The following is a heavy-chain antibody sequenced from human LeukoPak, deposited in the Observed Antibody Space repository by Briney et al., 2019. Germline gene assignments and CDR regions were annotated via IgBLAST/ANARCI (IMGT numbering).Heavy chain of an antibody. CDR3: TRGGTRNDY. J-gene: IGHJ4*02. D-gene: IGHD1-14*01. CDR1: GGSISSYY. CDR2: IHSSGST. Sequence: SETLSLTCTVSGGSISSYYWSWIRQPPGKGLEWIGRIHSSGSTNYNPSLKSRVTLSVDTARNQLSLNLQSVTAADTATYYCTRGGTRNDYWGRGTRVTVSS. V-gene: IGHV4-4*07.